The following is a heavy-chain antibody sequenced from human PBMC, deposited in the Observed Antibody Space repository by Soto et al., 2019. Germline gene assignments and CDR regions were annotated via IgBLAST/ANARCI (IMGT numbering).Heavy chain of an antibody. CDR1: GFSFSDSA. D-gene: IGHD1-26*01. V-gene: IGHV3-73*02. J-gene: IGHJ5*02. Sequence: EVQLVESGGGLVQPGGSLKLSCAASGFSFSDSAMHWVRQASGKGLEWVGRIGSKGQNYATTYAASAKGRFIISTDESKHTAHLQMNSLKTEDTAVYYCTKYSGTSSAPAALGQGTLVTVSS. CDR2: IGSKGQNYAT. CDR3: TKYSGTSSAPAA.